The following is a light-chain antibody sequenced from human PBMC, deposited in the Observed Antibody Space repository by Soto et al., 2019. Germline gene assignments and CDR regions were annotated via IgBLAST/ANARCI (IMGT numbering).Light chain of an antibody. Sequence: EVVLTQSPDTLSLPPGERATLSCRASQSISSYLAWYQQKPGQAPRLLIYGASTRAAGIPDRFSGSGSGTEFTLTISGLQSDDFAVYYCQQFNNWPPWTFGQGTKVDIK. J-gene: IGKJ1*01. V-gene: IGKV3-15*01. CDR2: GAS. CDR3: QQFNNWPPWT. CDR1: QSISSY.